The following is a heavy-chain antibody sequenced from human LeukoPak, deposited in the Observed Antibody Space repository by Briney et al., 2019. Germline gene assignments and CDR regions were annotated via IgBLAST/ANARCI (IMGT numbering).Heavy chain of an antibody. CDR3: AREGWVVAASDDYYYYYGTDV. CDR2: MNPNSGNT. J-gene: IGHJ6*02. D-gene: IGHD2-15*01. V-gene: IGHV1-8*01. CDR1: GYTFTSYD. Sequence: ASVKVSCKASGYTFTSYDINWVRQATGQGLEWMGWMNPNSGNTGYAQKFQGRVTMTRNTSISTAYMELSSLRSEDTAVYYCAREGWVVAASDDYYYYYGTDVWGQGTTVTVSS.